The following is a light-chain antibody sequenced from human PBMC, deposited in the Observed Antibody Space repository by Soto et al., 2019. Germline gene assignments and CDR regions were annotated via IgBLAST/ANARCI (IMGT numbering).Light chain of an antibody. J-gene: IGLJ3*02. CDR3: QSDDSSLSGSWV. CDR1: SSNTGAGYN. V-gene: IGLV1-40*01. Sequence: QSVLTQPPSVSGAPGQRVTISCTGSSSNTGAGYNVHWYQQLPGTAPKLLIFDNRQRPSGVPDRFSGSKSGTSASLAITGLQAEDEGDYYCQSDDSSLSGSWVFGGGTKLTVL. CDR2: DNR.